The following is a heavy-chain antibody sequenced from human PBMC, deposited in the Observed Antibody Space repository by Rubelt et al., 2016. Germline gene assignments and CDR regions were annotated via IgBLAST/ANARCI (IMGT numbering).Heavy chain of an antibody. D-gene: IGHD6-13*01. J-gene: IGHJ4*02. V-gene: IGHV4-34*01. CDR1: GGSFSGYY. CDR3: AGGNGSPPLDY. CDR2: INHSGST. Sequence: QVQLQQWGAGPLKPSETLSLTCAVYGGSFSGYYWSWIRQSPGKGLEWIGEINHSGSTNYNPSLKSRVTISTDASKNQFSLRMTSVTAAETAVYYCAGGNGSPPLDYWGQGTLVTVSS.